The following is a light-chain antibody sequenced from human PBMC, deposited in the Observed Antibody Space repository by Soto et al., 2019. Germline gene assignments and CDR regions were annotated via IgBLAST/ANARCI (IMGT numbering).Light chain of an antibody. CDR2: EVN. Sequence: QSALTQPASVSGSPGQSVTISCTGASSDVGGSDHVSWYQQHPGKAPKLILYEVNNRPSGVSNRFSGSKSGNTASLIISGLQAEDEAEYFCSSYSTTNTLVFGSGTKVTVL. CDR1: SSDVGGSDH. V-gene: IGLV2-14*03. CDR3: SSYSTTNTLV. J-gene: IGLJ1*01.